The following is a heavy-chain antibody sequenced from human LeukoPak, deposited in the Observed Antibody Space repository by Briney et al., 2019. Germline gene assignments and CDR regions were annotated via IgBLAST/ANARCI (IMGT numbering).Heavy chain of an antibody. Sequence: GGSLRLSCAASGFTFSSYGMHWVRQAPGKGLEWLAVISYDGSNKYYADSVKGRFTISRDNSKNTLYLQMNSLRAEDTAVYCCAKDSDHSGSYVGAFDIWGQGTMVTVSS. D-gene: IGHD1-26*01. CDR2: ISYDGSNK. CDR3: AKDSDHSGSYVGAFDI. V-gene: IGHV3-30*18. J-gene: IGHJ3*02. CDR1: GFTFSSYG.